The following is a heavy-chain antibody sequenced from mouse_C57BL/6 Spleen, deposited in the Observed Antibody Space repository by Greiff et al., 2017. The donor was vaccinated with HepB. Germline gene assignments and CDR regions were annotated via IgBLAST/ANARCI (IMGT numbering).Heavy chain of an antibody. Sequence: VQLQQPGAELVKPGASVKMSCKASGYTFTSYWITWVKQRPGQGLEWIGDIYPGSGSTNYNEKFKSKATLTVVTSSSTAYMQLSSLTSEDSAVEYCAGGPVYYGYDSYAMGYWGQGTSVTVSS. D-gene: IGHD2-2*01. J-gene: IGHJ4*01. CDR3: AGGPVYYGYDSYAMGY. CDR2: IYPGSGST. V-gene: IGHV1-55*01. CDR1: GYTFTSYW.